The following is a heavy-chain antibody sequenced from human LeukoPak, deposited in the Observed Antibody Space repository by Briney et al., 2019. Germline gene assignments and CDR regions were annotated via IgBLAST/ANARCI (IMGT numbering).Heavy chain of an antibody. Sequence: GGSLRLSCAASGFTFSSYWMGWVRQAPGKGLEWVANIKQDGSEKYYVGSVRGRFTISRDNAKNSLYLQMNSLRAEDTALYYCARDEHEYFHATSGRFDYWGQGILVTVSS. CDR1: GFTFSSYW. CDR2: IKQDGSEK. CDR3: ARDEHEYFHATSGRFDY. D-gene: IGHD2/OR15-2a*01. V-gene: IGHV3-7*04. J-gene: IGHJ4*02.